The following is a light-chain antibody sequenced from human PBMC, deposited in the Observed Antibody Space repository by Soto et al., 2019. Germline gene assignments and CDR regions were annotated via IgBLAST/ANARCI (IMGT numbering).Light chain of an antibody. CDR1: EGISSW. V-gene: IGKV1-12*01. J-gene: IGKJ2*01. Sequence: DIQMTQFPSSVSASVGDRVTITCRASEGISSWLTWYQQKPGKAPNLLIYGASNLQTGVPSRFSGSGYGTYFTLTISSLQPEDFGTYSCHQANSFPHTFGQGTKLEIK. CDR3: HQANSFPHT. CDR2: GAS.